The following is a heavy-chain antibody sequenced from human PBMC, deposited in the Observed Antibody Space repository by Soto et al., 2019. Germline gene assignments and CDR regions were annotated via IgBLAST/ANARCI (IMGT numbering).Heavy chain of an antibody. V-gene: IGHV3-66*01. Sequence: PGGSLRLSCAASGFTVGSNYMSWVRQAPGKGLEWVSVIYSGGSTYYADSVKGRFTISRDNSKNTLYLQMNSLRAEDTAVYYCARDLSGATAAGPDYWGQGTLVTVSS. J-gene: IGHJ4*02. CDR2: IYSGGST. CDR3: ARDLSGATAAGPDY. D-gene: IGHD6-13*01. CDR1: GFTVGSNY.